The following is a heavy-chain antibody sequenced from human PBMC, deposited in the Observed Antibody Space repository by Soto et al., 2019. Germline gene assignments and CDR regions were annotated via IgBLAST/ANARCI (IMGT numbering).Heavy chain of an antibody. Sequence: QVQLQESGPGLVKPSETLSLTCAVPGDSISSYYCMWIRQPPGKGLESIGYLYYGRSANYNPSLRSRVTLSVDTSPNQCSLTLSSMTAADTAGYYCALRSMAVVPEYWGQGPWSPSPQ. J-gene: IGHJ4*02. CDR3: ALRSMAVVPEY. CDR2: LYYGRSA. CDR1: GDSISSYY. V-gene: IGHV4-59*01. D-gene: IGHD3-22*01.